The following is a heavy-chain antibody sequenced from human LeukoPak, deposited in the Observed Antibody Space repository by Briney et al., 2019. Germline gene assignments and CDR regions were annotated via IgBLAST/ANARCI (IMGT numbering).Heavy chain of an antibody. CDR2: IIGSSADT. CDR1: GFSFSNYD. CDR3: AKGAYDYIEMGYFDS. J-gene: IGHJ4*02. Sequence: GGSLRLSCTASGFSFSNYDMSWIRQAPGKGLEWVSLIIGSSADTFYADSVKGRFTITRENSKNRLYLQMNRLRAEDTALYYCAKGAYDYIEMGYFDSWGQGTLVTVSS. D-gene: IGHD5-12*01. V-gene: IGHV3-23*01.